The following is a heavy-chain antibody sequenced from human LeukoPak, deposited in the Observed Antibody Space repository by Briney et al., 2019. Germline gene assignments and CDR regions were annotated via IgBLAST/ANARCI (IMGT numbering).Heavy chain of an antibody. CDR2: ISSSSSHI. D-gene: IGHD3-10*01. CDR3: SDVSGSY. V-gene: IGHV3-21*01. CDR1: GFTFSSYN. J-gene: IGHJ4*02. Sequence: GGSLRLSCAASGFTFSSYNMNWVCQAPGKGLEWVSFISSSSSHIYYADSVKGRFTISRDNAKNSLYLQMNSLRAEDTAVYYCSDVSGSYWGQGTLVTVSS.